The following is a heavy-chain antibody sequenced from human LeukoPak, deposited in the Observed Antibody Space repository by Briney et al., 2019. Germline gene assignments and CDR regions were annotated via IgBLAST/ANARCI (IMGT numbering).Heavy chain of an antibody. CDR2: IHSSGST. CDR3: ARNLGSNWFDP. V-gene: IGHV4-4*07. J-gene: IGHJ5*02. D-gene: IGHD1-26*01. CDR1: GGSISSYY. Sequence: SETLSLTCIVSGGSISSYYWSWIRQPAGKGLEWIGRIHSSGSTNYNPSLKSRVTMSLDASKNQFSLRLTSVTAADSAVYFCARNLGSNWFDPWGQGTLVTVSS.